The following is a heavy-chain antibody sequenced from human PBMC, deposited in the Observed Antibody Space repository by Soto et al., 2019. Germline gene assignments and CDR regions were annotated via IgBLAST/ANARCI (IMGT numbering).Heavy chain of an antibody. V-gene: IGHV1-69*13. CDR1: GGTFSSYA. CDR2: IIPIFGTA. D-gene: IGHD3-16*01. Sequence: VASVKVSCKASGGTFSSYAISWVRQAPGQGLEWMGGIIPIFGTANYAQKLQGRVTITAEESTSTAYMELSSLRSEDTAVYYCARASSLGGGYYGMDVWGQGTTVTVSS. J-gene: IGHJ6*02. CDR3: ARASSLGGGYYGMDV.